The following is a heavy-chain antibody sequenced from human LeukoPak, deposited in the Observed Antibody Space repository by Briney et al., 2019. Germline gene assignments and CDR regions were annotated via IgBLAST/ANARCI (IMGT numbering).Heavy chain of an antibody. CDR1: GFPFSTHS. V-gene: IGHV3-21*01. D-gene: IGHD3-22*01. Sequence: GGSLRLSCAASGFPFSTHSLNWVRQAPGKGLEWVSSISAGGDFVYYGAPVKRRFTTSRDNAKNSLHLQRDSLTAEDTADHYCVRDKYDRSKFAYFVSGGHGTLVTVSS. CDR3: VRDKYDRSKFAYFVS. CDR2: ISAGGDFV. J-gene: IGHJ4*01.